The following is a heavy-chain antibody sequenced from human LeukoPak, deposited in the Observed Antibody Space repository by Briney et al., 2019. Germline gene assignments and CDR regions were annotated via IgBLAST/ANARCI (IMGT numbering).Heavy chain of an antibody. CDR3: AREAMYSYGNNFDY. Sequence: SETLSLTCTVSGGSVSSGSYYWSWLRQPPGKGLEWIGYFLYSGSTNYNPSLKSRVTISADTSKNQFSLKLSSVTAADTAVYHCAREAMYSYGNNFDYWGQGTLVTVSS. V-gene: IGHV4-61*01. CDR1: GGSVSSGSYY. CDR2: FLYSGST. J-gene: IGHJ4*02. D-gene: IGHD5-18*01.